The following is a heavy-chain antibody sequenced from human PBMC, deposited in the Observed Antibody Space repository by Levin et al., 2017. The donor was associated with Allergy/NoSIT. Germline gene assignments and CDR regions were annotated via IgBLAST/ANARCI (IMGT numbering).Heavy chain of an antibody. CDR1: GGSFTGHY. CDR3: ARGRYCSGTSCYREYYYYYMDV. CDR2: INHSGST. J-gene: IGHJ6*03. D-gene: IGHD2-2*01. Sequence: SETLSLTCAVYGGSFTGHYWNWIRQPPGKGLEWIGEINHSGSTNYNPSLKSRVTISVDTSKNQFSLKLSSVTAADTAVYYCARGRYCSGTSCYREYYYYYMDVWGKGTTVTVSS. V-gene: IGHV4-34*01.